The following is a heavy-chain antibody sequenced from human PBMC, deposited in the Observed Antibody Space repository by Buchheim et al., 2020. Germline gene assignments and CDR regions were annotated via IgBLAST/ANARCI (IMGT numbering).Heavy chain of an antibody. V-gene: IGHV3-48*01. CDR3: ARDGGYGDYDYYYYGMDV. CDR2: ISSSSSTI. CDR1: GFTFSSYS. J-gene: IGHJ6*02. D-gene: IGHD4-17*01. Sequence: EVQLVESGGGLVQPGGSLRLSCAASGFTFSSYSMNWVRQAPGKGLEWVSYISSSSSTIYYADSVKGRFPISRDNAKNSLYSQMNSLRAEDTAVYYCARDGGYGDYDYYYYGMDVWGQGTT.